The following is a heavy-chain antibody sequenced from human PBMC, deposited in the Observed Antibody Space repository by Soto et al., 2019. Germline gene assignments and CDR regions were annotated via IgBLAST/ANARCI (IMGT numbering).Heavy chain of an antibody. D-gene: IGHD6-19*01. CDR1: GYTFTTSG. Sequence: QVQLVQSGAEVKKPGASVKVSCKASGYTFTTSGITWVRQAPGQGLEWMGWISAYNGNTNYAQKFQGRVTMTTDPSTTTAYMELRSLRSDDTAVYYCARPRLAVAGERNGFDPWGQGTLVTVSS. CDR2: ISAYNGNT. CDR3: ARPRLAVAGERNGFDP. J-gene: IGHJ5*02. V-gene: IGHV1-18*01.